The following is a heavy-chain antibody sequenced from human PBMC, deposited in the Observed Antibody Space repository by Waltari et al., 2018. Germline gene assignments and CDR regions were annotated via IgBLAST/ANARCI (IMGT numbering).Heavy chain of an antibody. CDR1: GFTFSSYG. V-gene: IGHV3-33*01. Sequence: QVQLVESGGGVVQPGRSLRLPCAASGFTFSSYGMHWVRQAPGKGLEWVAVIWYDGSNKYYADSVKGRFTISRDNSKNTLYLQMNSLRAEDTAVYYCARWGGVVAASNGYYGMDVWGQGTTVTVSS. J-gene: IGHJ6*02. CDR2: IWYDGSNK. D-gene: IGHD2-15*01. CDR3: ARWGGVVAASNGYYGMDV.